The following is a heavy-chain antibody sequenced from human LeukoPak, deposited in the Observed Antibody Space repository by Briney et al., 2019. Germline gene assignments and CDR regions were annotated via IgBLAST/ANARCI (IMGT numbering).Heavy chain of an antibody. V-gene: IGHV1-2*04. Sequence: ASVKVSCKASGYTFTSYGISWVRQAPGQGLEWMGWINPNSGGTNYAQKFQGWVTMTRDTSISTAYMELSRLRSDDTAVYYCARGARLVATTEFDYWGQGTLVTVSS. J-gene: IGHJ4*02. D-gene: IGHD5-12*01. CDR3: ARGARLVATTEFDY. CDR1: GYTFTSYG. CDR2: INPNSGGT.